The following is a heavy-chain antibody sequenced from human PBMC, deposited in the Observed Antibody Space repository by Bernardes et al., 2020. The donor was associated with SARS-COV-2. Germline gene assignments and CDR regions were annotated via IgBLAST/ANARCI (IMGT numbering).Heavy chain of an antibody. CDR3: AKVPSYNWNYYGMDV. CDR2: ISYDGSDK. V-gene: IGHV3-30*18. Sequence: GGSLRLSCAASGFTFSSYGMHWVRQAPGKGLEWVAVISYDGSDKYYADSVKGRFTISRDNSKNTLYLQMNSLRAEDTAVYYCAKVPSYNWNYYGMDVWGQGTTVTVSS. D-gene: IGHD1-20*01. J-gene: IGHJ6*02. CDR1: GFTFSSYG.